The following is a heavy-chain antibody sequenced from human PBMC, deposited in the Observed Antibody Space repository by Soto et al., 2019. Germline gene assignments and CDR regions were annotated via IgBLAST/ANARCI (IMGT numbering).Heavy chain of an antibody. Sequence: TLSLTCTVSGGSTSSYYWSWIRQPPGKGLEWIGYIYYSGSTNYNPSLKSRVTISVDTSKNQFSLKLSSVTAADTAVYYCARAGAAGTSGYYYYYGMDVWGQGTTVTVSS. D-gene: IGHD6-13*01. CDR2: IYYSGST. CDR1: GGSTSSYY. CDR3: ARAGAAGTSGYYYYYGMDV. V-gene: IGHV4-59*01. J-gene: IGHJ6*02.